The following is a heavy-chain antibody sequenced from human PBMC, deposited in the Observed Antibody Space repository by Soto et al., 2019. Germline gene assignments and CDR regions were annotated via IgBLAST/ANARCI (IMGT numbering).Heavy chain of an antibody. CDR1: GFTFSSYA. CDR3: AKDGRAYYDILTGYSHFDY. Sequence: GGSLRLSCAASGFTFSSYAMSWVRQAPGKGLEWVSAISGSGGSTYYADSVKGRFTISRDNSKNMLYLQMNSLRAEDTAVYYCAKDGRAYYDILTGYSHFDYWGQGTLVTVSS. J-gene: IGHJ4*02. V-gene: IGHV3-23*01. D-gene: IGHD3-9*01. CDR2: ISGSGGST.